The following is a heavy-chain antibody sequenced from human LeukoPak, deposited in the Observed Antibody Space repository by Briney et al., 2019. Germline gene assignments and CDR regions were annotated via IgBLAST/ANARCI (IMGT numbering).Heavy chain of an antibody. Sequence: PGGSLRLSCAASGFSFDGYAMHWVRQAPGKGLEWVSGISWNSGHIGYADSVKGRFTISRDNAKNSLYLQMNSLRAEDTALYYCAKDRGITIFGVDTRFDYWGQGTLVAVSS. V-gene: IGHV3-9*01. CDR1: GFSFDGYA. CDR3: AKDRGITIFGVDTRFDY. CDR2: ISWNSGHI. D-gene: IGHD3-3*01. J-gene: IGHJ4*02.